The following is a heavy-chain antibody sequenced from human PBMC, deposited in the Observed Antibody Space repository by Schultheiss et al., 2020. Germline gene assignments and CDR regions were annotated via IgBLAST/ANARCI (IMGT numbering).Heavy chain of an antibody. CDR1: SGSVSSGSHY. V-gene: IGHV4-61*01. Sequence: SETLSLTCTVSSGSVSSGSHYWSWIRQPPGKGLEWIGYIYYSGSTNYNPSLKSRVTISVDTSKNQFSLKLSSVTAADTAVYYCARNNIVVVPAAILGGWFDPWGQGTLVTVSS. CDR2: IYYSGST. J-gene: IGHJ5*02. CDR3: ARNNIVVVPAAILGGWFDP. D-gene: IGHD2-2*02.